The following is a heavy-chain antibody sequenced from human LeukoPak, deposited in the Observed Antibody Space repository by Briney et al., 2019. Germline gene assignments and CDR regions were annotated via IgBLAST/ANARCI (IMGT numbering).Heavy chain of an antibody. CDR3: ARLAPYYGTGII. D-gene: IGHD3-10*01. CDR1: GFTFSPYW. V-gene: IGHV3-7*01. J-gene: IGHJ3*02. Sequence: GGSLRLPCAASGFTFSPYWMSWVRQAPRKGLEWVATIKDDGSEEYYVDSVEGRFTISRDNAKKSLYLQMGSLRAEDTAVYFCARLAPYYGTGIIWGQGTVVTVSS. CDR2: IKDDGSEE.